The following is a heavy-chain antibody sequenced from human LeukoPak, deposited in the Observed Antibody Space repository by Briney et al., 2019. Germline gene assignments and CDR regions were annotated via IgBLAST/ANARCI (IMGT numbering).Heavy chain of an antibody. Sequence: SVKVSCKASGGTFSSYAISWVRQAPGQGLEWMGRIIPIFGTANYAQKFQGRVTITADKSTSTAYMELSGLRSEDTAVYYCATARDTANFDYWGQRTLVTVSS. CDR3: ATARDTANFDY. V-gene: IGHV1-69*06. CDR2: IIPIFGTA. J-gene: IGHJ4*02. CDR1: GGTFSSYA. D-gene: IGHD5-18*01.